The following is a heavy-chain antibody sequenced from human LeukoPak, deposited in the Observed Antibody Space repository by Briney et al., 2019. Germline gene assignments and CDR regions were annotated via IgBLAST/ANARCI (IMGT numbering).Heavy chain of an antibody. J-gene: IGHJ4*02. CDR3: ARRAVDY. D-gene: IGHD6-25*01. CDR1: GYTFTAYY. V-gene: IGHV1-2*02. CDR2: VNPNSGDT. Sequence: ASVKVSCKASGYTFTAYYIHWVRQAPGQGLEWMGWVNPNSGDTNYPQKFQGRVTMTRDTSISTAYMELSRLGSDDTAVYYCARRAVDYWGQGTLVTVSS.